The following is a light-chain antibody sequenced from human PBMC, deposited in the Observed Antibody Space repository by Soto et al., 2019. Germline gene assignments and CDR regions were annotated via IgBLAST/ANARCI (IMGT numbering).Light chain of an antibody. CDR1: QSVLYSSNNKNN. CDR2: WAS. V-gene: IGKV4-1*01. Sequence: DIVMTQSPDSLAVSLGERASINCKSSQSVLYSSNNKNNLAWYQQKPGQPPKLLIFWASTRDSGVPVRFSGSGSGTDFTLTISGLQAEDVAVYYCQQYYSAPETFGQGTRVEIK. J-gene: IGKJ1*01. CDR3: QQYYSAPET.